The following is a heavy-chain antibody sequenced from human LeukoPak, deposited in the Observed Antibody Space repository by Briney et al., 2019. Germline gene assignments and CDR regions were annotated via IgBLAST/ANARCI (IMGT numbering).Heavy chain of an antibody. CDR1: GFTFSSYA. D-gene: IGHD3-10*01. CDR3: AKAPFITMVRGVISSYFDY. Sequence: PGGSLRLSCAASGFTFSSYAMSCVRPAPGEGLEWVSAISGSGGSTYYADSVKGRFTISRDNSKNTLYLQMNSPRAEDTAVYYCAKAPFITMVRGVISSYFDYWGQGTLVTVSS. CDR2: ISGSGGST. V-gene: IGHV3-23*01. J-gene: IGHJ4*02.